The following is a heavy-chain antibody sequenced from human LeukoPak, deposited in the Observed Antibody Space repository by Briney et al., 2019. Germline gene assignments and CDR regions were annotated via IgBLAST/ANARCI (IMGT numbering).Heavy chain of an antibody. CDR1: GFTFSSYS. D-gene: IGHD2-8*01. CDR2: ISSSSYI. Sequence: GGSLRLSCAASGFTFSSYSMNWVRQAPGKGLEWVSSISSSSYIYYADSVKGRFTISRDNAKNSLYLQMNSLRAEDTAVYYCARVKTKNAFDIWGQRTMVTVSS. V-gene: IGHV3-21*01. CDR3: ARVKTKNAFDI. J-gene: IGHJ3*02.